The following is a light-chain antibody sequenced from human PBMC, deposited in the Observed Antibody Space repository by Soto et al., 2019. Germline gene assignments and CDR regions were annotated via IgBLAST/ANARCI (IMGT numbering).Light chain of an antibody. CDR1: RSNTGAGYD. Sequence: QSVLTQPPSLSGAPGQRVTISFTGTRSNTGAGYDVHWYQQHPGTAPKYLIYSNSNRPSGVPDRFSGSKSGTSASLAISGLQAEDEADYFCQSFDTSLRGWVFGGGTQLTVL. V-gene: IGLV1-40*01. CDR3: QSFDTSLRGWV. J-gene: IGLJ3*02. CDR2: SNS.